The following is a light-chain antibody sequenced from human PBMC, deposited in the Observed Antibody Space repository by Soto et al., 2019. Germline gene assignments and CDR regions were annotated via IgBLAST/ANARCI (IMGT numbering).Light chain of an antibody. J-gene: IGLJ2*01. CDR2: DVS. CDR1: SSDVGGYNC. CDR3: SSYTSSSTLVV. Sequence: QSALTQPASVSGSPGQSITISCTGTSSDVGGYNCVSWYQQHPGKAPKVMIYDVSNRPSGVSNRFSGSKSGNTASLTISGLQAEDEADYYCSSYTSSSTLVVFGGGTKLTVL. V-gene: IGLV2-14*01.